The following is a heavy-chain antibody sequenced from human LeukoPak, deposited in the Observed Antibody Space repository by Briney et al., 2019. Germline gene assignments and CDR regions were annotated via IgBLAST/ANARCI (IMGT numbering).Heavy chain of an antibody. J-gene: IGHJ4*02. CDR3: ASLYGDPPFDY. Sequence: PGGSLRLSCAASGFTVSSNYMSWVRQAPGKGLEWVSVIYSGGSTYYADSVKGRFTISRDNSKNTLYLQMNSLRAEDTAVYYCASLYGDPPFDYWGQGTLVTVSS. V-gene: IGHV3-53*01. D-gene: IGHD4-17*01. CDR1: GFTVSSNY. CDR2: IYSGGST.